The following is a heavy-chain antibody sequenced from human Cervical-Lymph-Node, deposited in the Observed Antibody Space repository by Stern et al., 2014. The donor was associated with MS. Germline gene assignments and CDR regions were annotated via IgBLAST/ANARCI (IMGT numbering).Heavy chain of an antibody. Sequence: VQLVESGPGLVKPSQTLSLTCTVSGGSVSTYNYYWTWIRQPAGKGLEWIGRIYASGNTTYNPSLKGRVTISLDTSRNPFSLQLTSVTAADTAVYYCATSGGRRGDFRDYWGQGTLVTVSS. V-gene: IGHV4-61*02. D-gene: IGHD4-17*01. CDR3: ATSGGRRGDFRDY. CDR1: GGSVSTYNYY. CDR2: IYASGNT. J-gene: IGHJ4*02.